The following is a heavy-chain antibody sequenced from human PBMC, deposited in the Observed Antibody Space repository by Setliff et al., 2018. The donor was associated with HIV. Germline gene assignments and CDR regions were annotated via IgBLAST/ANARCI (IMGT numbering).Heavy chain of an antibody. J-gene: IGHJ6*03. V-gene: IGHV4-59*12. D-gene: IGHD2-15*01. CDR2: IYENAYA. CDR1: GGSMNNYY. Sequence: SETLSLTCTVSGGSMNNYYWNWIRQTPGKGLEWIGYIYENAYAHYTVSLRSRVTVSMDTSKNQFSLTLRSVTAADTAVYYCALTGHRLLRGYMDVWGKGTTVTVSS. CDR3: ALTGHRLLRGYMDV.